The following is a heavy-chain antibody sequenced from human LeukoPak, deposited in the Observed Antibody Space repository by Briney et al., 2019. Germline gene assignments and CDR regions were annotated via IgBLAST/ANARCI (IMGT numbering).Heavy chain of an antibody. CDR1: GYSINSGYL. CDR3: ARHRLFDSSGYYYDFDY. V-gene: IGHV4-38-2*01. D-gene: IGHD3-22*01. CDR2: MYHSGST. Sequence: PSETLSLTCAVSGYSINSGYLWGWIRQPPGKGLEYIGSMYHSGSTYHNPSLKSRVTISVDTSKNQFSLKLTSVTAADTAVYYCARHRLFDSSGYYYDFDYWGQGTLVTVSS. J-gene: IGHJ4*02.